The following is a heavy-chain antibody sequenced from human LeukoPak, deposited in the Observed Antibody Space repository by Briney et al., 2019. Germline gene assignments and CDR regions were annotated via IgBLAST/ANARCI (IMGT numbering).Heavy chain of an antibody. CDR2: ITSSSTYI. D-gene: IGHD1-26*01. CDR1: GFTFSDYY. V-gene: IGHV3-11*06. CDR3: ARGSSGSYYTLFDY. J-gene: IGHJ4*02. Sequence: GGSLRLSCAASGFTFSDYYMSWIRQAPGKGLEWVSSITSSSTYIYYADSMKGRFTISRDNAKNSLYLQMDSLRAEDTAVYYCARGSSGSYYTLFDYWGQGTLVTVSS.